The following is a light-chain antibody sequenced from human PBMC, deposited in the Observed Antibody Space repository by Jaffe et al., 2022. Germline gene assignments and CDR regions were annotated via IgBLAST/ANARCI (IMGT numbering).Light chain of an antibody. CDR2: KVS. Sequence: DIQMTQSPSTLSASVGDRVTITCRASQTISDWLAWYQQKPGKAPNLLIYKVSTLEDGVPSRFSGSGSGTEFTLTISSLQPDDFATYYCQQFNTFSRTFGQGTKVEIK. J-gene: IGKJ1*01. CDR3: QQFNTFSRT. CDR1: QTISDW. V-gene: IGKV1-5*03.